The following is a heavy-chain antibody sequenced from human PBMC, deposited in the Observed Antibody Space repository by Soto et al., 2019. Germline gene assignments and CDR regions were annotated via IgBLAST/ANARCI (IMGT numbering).Heavy chain of an antibody. V-gene: IGHV6-1*01. Sequence: PSQTLSLTCAISGDSVSSNSAAWNWIRQSPSRGLEWLGRTYYRSKWYNDYAVSVKSRITINPDTSKNQFSLQLNSVTPEDTAVYYCAIVHWERRQQDLYDFWGQRTXDTVSA. CDR2: TYYRSKWYN. CDR3: AIVHWERRQQDLYDF. J-gene: IGHJ4*02. CDR1: GDSVSSNSAA. D-gene: IGHD1-1*01.